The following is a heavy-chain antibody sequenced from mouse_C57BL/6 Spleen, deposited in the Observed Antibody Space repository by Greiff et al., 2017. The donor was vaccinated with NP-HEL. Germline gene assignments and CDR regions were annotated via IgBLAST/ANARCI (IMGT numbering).Heavy chain of an antibody. D-gene: IGHD2-4*01. CDR3: ARSADYDDYLGY. V-gene: IGHV1-72*01. CDR1: GYTFTSYW. J-gene: IGHJ2*01. CDR2: IDPNRGGT. Sequence: QVQLQQPGAELVKPGASVKLSCKASGYTFTSYWLPWVKQRPGRGLEWIGSIDPNRGGTKYTEKFKSKATLTVDKPSSTAYMQLSSLTSEDAAGYYWARSADYDDYLGYWSQGTTLTDAS.